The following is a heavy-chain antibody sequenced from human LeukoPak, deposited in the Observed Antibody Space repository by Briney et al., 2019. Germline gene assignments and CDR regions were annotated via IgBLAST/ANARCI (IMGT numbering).Heavy chain of an antibody. CDR1: GYTFTVYY. D-gene: IGHD2-15*01. V-gene: IGHV1-2*02. J-gene: IGHJ6*03. CDR3: ARGVVAATFYYYMDV. CDR2: INPTSGAT. Sequence: ASVKISCKASGYTFTVYYIHWVRQAPRQGLEWMGWINPTSGATHYAPKFQGRVTMTRDTSISTAYMELNSLKSDDTAVYFCARGVVAATFYYYMDVWGKGTTVTVSS.